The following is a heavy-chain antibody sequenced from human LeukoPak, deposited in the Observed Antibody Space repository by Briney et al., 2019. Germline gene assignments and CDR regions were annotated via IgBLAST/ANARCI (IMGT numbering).Heavy chain of an antibody. CDR1: GFTVSSNY. CDR2: ISSSSSYI. J-gene: IGHJ4*02. Sequence: MAGGSLRLSCAASGFTVSSNYMSWVRQAPGKGLEWVSSISSSSSYIYYADSVKGRFTISRDNAKNSLYLQMNSQRAEDTAVYYCARFGSGIQPGVYFDYWGQGTLVTVSS. CDR3: ARFGSGIQPGVYFDY. D-gene: IGHD5-18*01. V-gene: IGHV3-21*01.